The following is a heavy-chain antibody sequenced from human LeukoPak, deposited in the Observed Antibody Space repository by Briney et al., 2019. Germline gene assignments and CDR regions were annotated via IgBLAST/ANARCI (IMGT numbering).Heavy chain of an antibody. D-gene: IGHD6-6*01. CDR1: GFSFSTYS. V-gene: IGHV3-21*06. J-gene: IGHJ4*01. Sequence: GGSLTLSCVASGFSFSTYSMNWVRQAPGKGLEWVSSVTGSGTTKYYADSVKGRFVISRDNAKNSLYLQMNSLRAEDTAVYFCARERQLVTDYWGPGTLVTVSS. CDR3: ARERQLVTDY. CDR2: VTGSGTTK.